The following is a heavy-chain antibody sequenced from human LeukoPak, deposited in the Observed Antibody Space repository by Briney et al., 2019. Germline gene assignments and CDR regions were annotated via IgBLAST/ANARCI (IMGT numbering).Heavy chain of an antibody. D-gene: IGHD6-13*01. CDR1: GFTFSSYA. J-gene: IGHJ4*02. Sequence: PGGSLRLSCAASGFTFSSYAKSWVRQAPGKGLEWVSSLTGSGSSTYYADSVKGRLTISRDNSKNTLYLQMNSLRAEDTAVYYCAKRDRGAAGTRWYYFDYWGQGTLVTVSS. CDR3: AKRDRGAAGTRWYYFDY. CDR2: LTGSGSST. V-gene: IGHV3-23*01.